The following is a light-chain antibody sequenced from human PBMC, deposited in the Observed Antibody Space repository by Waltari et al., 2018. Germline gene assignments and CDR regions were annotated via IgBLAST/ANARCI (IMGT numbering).Light chain of an antibody. CDR2: AAS. CDR3: QQRLTWPLT. V-gene: IGKV3-11*01. J-gene: IGKJ4*01. Sequence: IVLTQSPATLSLSPGERATLSCRASETVFNSVAWYQQRPGQAPRLLIYAASNRDTGSPARFSGSGSGTDFALIISSLEPEDSALYYCQQRLTWPLTFGGGTKVEIK. CDR1: ETVFNS.